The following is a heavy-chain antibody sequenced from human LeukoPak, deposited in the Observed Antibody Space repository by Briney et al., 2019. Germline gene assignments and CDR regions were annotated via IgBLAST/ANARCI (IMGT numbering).Heavy chain of an antibody. CDR2: INNDASSA. J-gene: IGHJ2*01. CDR1: GFTFSSSW. CDR3: ARLQGSFWYFDL. V-gene: IGHV3-74*01. Sequence: PGGSLRLSCAASGFTFSSSWMHWVRQTPGKGLVWVSHINNDASSATYADSVKGRFTISRDNAKNTLYLQMNSLRAEDTAVYYCARLQGSFWYFDLWGLGTLVTASS. D-gene: IGHD4-11*01.